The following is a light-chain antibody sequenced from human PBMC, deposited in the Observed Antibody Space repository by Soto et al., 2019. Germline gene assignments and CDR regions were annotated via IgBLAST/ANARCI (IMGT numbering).Light chain of an antibody. Sequence: QLVLTQSSSASASLGSSVKLTCILSSGHSTYIIAWHQQQPGKAPRFLMTLDRSGSYNKGSGVPDRFSGSSSGADRYLTISNLQFEDEGDYYCETWYSNTHKVFGGGTKLTVL. J-gene: IGLJ3*02. CDR1: SGHSTYI. CDR3: ETWYSNTHKV. V-gene: IGLV4-60*02. CDR2: LDRSGSY.